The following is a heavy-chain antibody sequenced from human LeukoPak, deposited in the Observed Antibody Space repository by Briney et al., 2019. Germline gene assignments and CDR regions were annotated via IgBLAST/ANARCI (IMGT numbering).Heavy chain of an antibody. V-gene: IGHV3-30*18. CDR1: GFTFSSYG. D-gene: IGHD3-3*01. CDR3: AKDQTTDYYDFWSGYYHPYNWFDP. J-gene: IGHJ5*02. CDR2: ISYDGSNK. Sequence: GGSLRLSCAASGFTFSSYGMHWVRQAPGKGLEWGAVISYDGSNKYYADSVKGRFTISRDNSKNTLYLQMNSLRAEDTAVYYCAKDQTTDYYDFWSGYYHPYNWFDPWGQGTLVTVSS.